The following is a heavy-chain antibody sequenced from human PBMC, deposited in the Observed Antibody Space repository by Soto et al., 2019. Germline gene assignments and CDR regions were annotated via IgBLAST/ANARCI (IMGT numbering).Heavy chain of an antibody. CDR1: GFSLSTSGMC. CDR3: ARSYGSGSNYYYYGMDV. CDR2: IDWDDDK. D-gene: IGHD3-10*01. Sequence: SGPTLVNPTQTLTLTCTFSGFSLSTSGMCVSWIRQPPGKALEWLALIDWDDDKYYSTSLKTRLTISKDTSKNQVVLTMTNMDPVDTATYYCARSYGSGSNYYYYGMDVWGQGTTVTVSS. J-gene: IGHJ6*02. V-gene: IGHV2-70*01.